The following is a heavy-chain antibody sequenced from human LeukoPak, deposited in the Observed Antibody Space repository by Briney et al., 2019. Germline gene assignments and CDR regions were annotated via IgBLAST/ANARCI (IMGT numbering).Heavy chain of an antibody. V-gene: IGHV3-23*01. CDR3: AKDWDTLPSRLSPFDN. CDR2: ISATGGGT. D-gene: IGHD6-6*01. CDR1: GFTFSNYA. Sequence: PGGSLRLSCAASGFTFSNYAMSWVRQAPGKGLDWVSTISATGGGTVYADSVKGRFTISRDNSRNTLLLQMNSLTADDTAVYYCAKDWDTLPSRLSPFDNRGQGILVTVSS. J-gene: IGHJ4*02.